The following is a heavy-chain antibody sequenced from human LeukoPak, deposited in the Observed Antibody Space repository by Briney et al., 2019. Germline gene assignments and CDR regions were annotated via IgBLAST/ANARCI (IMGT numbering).Heavy chain of an antibody. J-gene: IGHJ6*02. Sequence: SETLSLTCAVYGGSFSGYYWSWIRQPPGKGLEWIGEINHSGSTNYNPSLKSRVTISVDTSKNQFSLKLSSVTAADTAVYYCARGRYYYGTDVWGQGTTVTVSS. CDR2: INHSGST. CDR1: GGSFSGYY. CDR3: ARGRYYYGTDV. V-gene: IGHV4-34*01.